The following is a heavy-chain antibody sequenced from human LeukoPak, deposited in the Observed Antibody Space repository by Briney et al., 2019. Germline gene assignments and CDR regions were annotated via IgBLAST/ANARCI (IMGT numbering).Heavy chain of an antibody. V-gene: IGHV3-30*02. CDR3: AKAALTVYYFDY. CDR1: GFTFSSYG. D-gene: IGHD1-20*01. J-gene: IGHJ4*02. Sequence: PGGSLRLSCAASGFTFSSYGMHWVRQAPGKGLEWVAFIRYDGSNKYYADSVKGRFTISRDNSKNTLYLQMNSLRAEDTAVYYCAKAALTVYYFDYWGQGTLVTVSS. CDR2: IRYDGSNK.